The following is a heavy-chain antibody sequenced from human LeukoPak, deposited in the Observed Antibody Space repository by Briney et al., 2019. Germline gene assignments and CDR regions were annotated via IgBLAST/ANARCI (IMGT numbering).Heavy chain of an antibody. J-gene: IGHJ3*02. D-gene: IGHD3-22*01. Sequence: SETLSLTCTVSGGSISSGSYYWSWIRQPAGKGLEWIGRVYTSGSTNYNPSLKSRVTISVDTSKNQFSLKLSSVTAADTAVYFCARGPYSYDSSGAFDIWGQGTMVTVSS. CDR3: ARGPYSYDSSGAFDI. CDR2: VYTSGST. CDR1: GGSISSGSYY. V-gene: IGHV4-61*02.